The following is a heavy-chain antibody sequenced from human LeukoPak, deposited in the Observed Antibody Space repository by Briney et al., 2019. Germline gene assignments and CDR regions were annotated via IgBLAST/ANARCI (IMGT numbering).Heavy chain of an antibody. V-gene: IGHV3-49*04. CDR3: ARGQTVSGAKYYFDF. J-gene: IGHJ4*02. CDR1: GFTFRDYG. D-gene: IGHD2/OR15-2a*01. Sequence: TGGSLRLSCLTSGFTFRDYGLGWVGQAPGMGLEWVSFTRSKIYGGAPEYAASVRGRFSVSRDDSESIAYLQMSNLESEDTAVYYCARGQTVSGAKYYFDFWSPGTLVAVSS. CDR2: TRSKIYGGAP.